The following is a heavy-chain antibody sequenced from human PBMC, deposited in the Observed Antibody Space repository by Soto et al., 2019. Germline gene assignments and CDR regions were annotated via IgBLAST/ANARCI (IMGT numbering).Heavy chain of an antibody. CDR1: GGSISSGGYS. D-gene: IGHD3-22*01. V-gene: IGHV4-61*08. J-gene: IGHJ4*02. CDR3: ARDYYENEFDY. Sequence: SETLSLTCAVSGGSISSGGYSWSWIRQPPGKGLEWIGDISYSGSTNYNPSLKSRVTISVDTSKNQFSLKLSSVTAADTAVYYCARDYYENEFDYWGQGTLVTVSS. CDR2: ISYSGST.